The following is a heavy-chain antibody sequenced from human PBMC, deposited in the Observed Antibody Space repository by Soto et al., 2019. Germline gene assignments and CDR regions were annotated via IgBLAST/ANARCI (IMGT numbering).Heavy chain of an antibody. D-gene: IGHD3-10*01. CDR2: IKQDGREK. Sequence: EVQLVESGGGLVQPGGSLRLSCAASGFTFSDYWRSWVRQAPGKGLEWVANIKQDGREKYYVDSVKGRFTISRDNGKNSLYLQMNNLRAEDTAVYYCARGRGDYWGQGTLVTVSS. V-gene: IGHV3-7*01. CDR3: ARGRGDY. J-gene: IGHJ4*02. CDR1: GFTFSDYW.